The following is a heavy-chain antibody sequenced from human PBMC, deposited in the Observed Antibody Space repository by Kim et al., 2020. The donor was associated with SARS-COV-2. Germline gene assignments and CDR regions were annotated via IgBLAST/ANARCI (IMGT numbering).Heavy chain of an antibody. D-gene: IGHD3-3*01. CDR2: IYPGDSHT. V-gene: IGHV5-51*01. J-gene: IGHJ3*02. CDR1: GYIFTPYY. Sequence: GESLKISCQGSGYIFTPYYIGWVRQMPGKGLEWMGVIYPGDSHTRYNPSFQGQVTISVDKSINTAYLQRNNLEASDTAMYYCTSRGGLGEIDAFDIWGQGKQVTVSP. CDR3: TSRGGLGEIDAFDI.